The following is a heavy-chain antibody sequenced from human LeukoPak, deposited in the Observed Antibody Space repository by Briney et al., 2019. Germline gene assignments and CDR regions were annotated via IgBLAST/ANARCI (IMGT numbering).Heavy chain of an antibody. V-gene: IGHV3-48*03. Sequence: GSLRLTCAASGFTFSSYEMNWVRQAPGKGLEWVSYISSSGSTIHYADCVKGRLTISRDNAKNSLYLQMNSLRAEDTAVYYCVRAVGLQYFHHWGQGTLVTVSS. CDR2: ISSSGSTI. D-gene: IGHD4-11*01. CDR1: GFTFSSYE. CDR3: VRAVGLQYFHH. J-gene: IGHJ1*01.